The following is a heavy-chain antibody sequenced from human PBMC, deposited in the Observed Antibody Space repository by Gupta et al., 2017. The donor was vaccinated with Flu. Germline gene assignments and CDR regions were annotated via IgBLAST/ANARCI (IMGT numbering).Heavy chain of an antibody. CDR2: INHSGST. Sequence: QVQLQQWGAGLLKPSETLSLTCAVYGGSFSGYYWSWIRQPPGKGLEWIGEINHSGSTNYNPSLKSRVTISVDTSKNQFSLKLSSVTAADTAVYYCARGGGMLLWFGDPHPLFYGMDVWGQGTTVTVSS. CDR1: GGSFSGYY. J-gene: IGHJ6*02. V-gene: IGHV4-34*01. CDR3: ARGGGMLLWFGDPHPLFYGMDV. D-gene: IGHD3-10*01.